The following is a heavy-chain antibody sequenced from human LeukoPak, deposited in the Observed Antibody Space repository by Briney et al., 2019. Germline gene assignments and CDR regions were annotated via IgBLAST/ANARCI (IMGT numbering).Heavy chain of an antibody. V-gene: IGHV4-59*01. D-gene: IGHD3-16*01. J-gene: IGHJ4*02. CDR1: GGSISSYY. CDR2: IYYSGST. CDR3: ARDGDYGDY. Sequence: SETLSLTCTVSGGSISSYYWSWIRQPPGKGLEWIGYIYYSGSTNYNPSLKSRVTISVDTSKNQFSLKLSSVTAADTAVYYCARDGDYGDYWGQGTLVTVSS.